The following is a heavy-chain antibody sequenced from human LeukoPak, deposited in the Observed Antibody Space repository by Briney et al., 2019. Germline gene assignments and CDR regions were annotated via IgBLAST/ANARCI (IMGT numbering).Heavy chain of an antibody. D-gene: IGHD6-13*01. V-gene: IGHV1-18*01. Sequence: ASVKVSCKASGYTFTSHGISWVRQAPGQGLEWMGWIGVYKDNPNYAERLQGRVTMTTDTATNTAYLELRNLRSDDTAVYYCAREEWGIPAVGRNYYYYYGMDVWGQGTTVTVSS. CDR1: GYTFTSHG. CDR2: IGVYKDNP. J-gene: IGHJ6*02. CDR3: AREEWGIPAVGRNYYYYYGMDV.